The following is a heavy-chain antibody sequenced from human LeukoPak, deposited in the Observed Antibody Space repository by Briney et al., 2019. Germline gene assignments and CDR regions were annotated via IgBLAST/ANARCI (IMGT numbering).Heavy chain of an antibody. CDR1: GYTFTGYY. D-gene: IGHD5-18*01. CDR2: INPNSGGT. V-gene: IGHV1-2*02. CDR3: AREAGDTGVDTAMTYYYYMDV. J-gene: IGHJ6*03. Sequence: ASVKVSCKASGYTFTGYYMHWVRQAPGQGLEWMGWINPNSGGTNYAQKFQGRVTMTRDTSISTAYMELSRLRSDDTAVYYCAREAGDTGVDTAMTYYYYMDVWGKGTTVTVSS.